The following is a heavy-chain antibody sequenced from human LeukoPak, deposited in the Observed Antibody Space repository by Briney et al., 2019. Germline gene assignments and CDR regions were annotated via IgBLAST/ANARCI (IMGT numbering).Heavy chain of an antibody. CDR2: IWYDGSNK. Sequence: GGSLRLSCAASGFTFSSYGMHWVRQAPGKGLEWVAVIWYDGSNKYYADSVKGRFTISRDNSKNTLYLQMNSLRAEGTAVYYCAREMTAARYYYYYGMDVWGQGTTVTVSS. CDR3: AREMTAARYYYYYGMDV. D-gene: IGHD6-6*01. V-gene: IGHV3-33*01. CDR1: GFTFSSYG. J-gene: IGHJ6*02.